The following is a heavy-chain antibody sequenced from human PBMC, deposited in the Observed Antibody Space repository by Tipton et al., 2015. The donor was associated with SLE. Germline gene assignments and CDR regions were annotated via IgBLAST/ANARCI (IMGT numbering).Heavy chain of an antibody. D-gene: IGHD6-6*01. J-gene: IGHJ4*02. CDR2: ISGYNDNS. V-gene: IGHV1-18*01. CDR3: ARNTSSSLDH. Sequence: QSGAEVKKPGASVKVSCKASGYTFTSDGISWVRQAPGQGLEWMGWISGYNDNSKYVEKFQGRVTMTTDTSTSTAYMELRSLRFDDAAVYYCARNTSSSLDHWGQGTLVTVAS. CDR1: GYTFTSDG.